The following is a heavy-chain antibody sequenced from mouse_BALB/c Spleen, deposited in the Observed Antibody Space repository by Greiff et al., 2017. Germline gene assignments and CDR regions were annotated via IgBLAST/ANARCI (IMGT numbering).Heavy chain of an antibody. Sequence: EVHLVESGGGLVKPGGSLKLSCAASGFTFSDYYMYWVRQTPEKRLEWVATISDGGSYTYYPDSVKGRFTISRDNAKNNLYLQMSSLKSEDTAMYYCARYDSRFAYWGQGTLVTVSA. CDR3: ARYDSRFAY. J-gene: IGHJ3*01. D-gene: IGHD2-4*01. V-gene: IGHV5-4*02. CDR2: ISDGGSYT. CDR1: GFTFSDYY.